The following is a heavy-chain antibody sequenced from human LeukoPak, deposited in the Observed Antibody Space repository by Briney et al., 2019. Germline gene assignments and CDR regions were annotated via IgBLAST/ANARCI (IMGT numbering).Heavy chain of an antibody. J-gene: IGHJ6*03. CDR3: ATWGIAAAGTEYYYYMDV. D-gene: IGHD6-13*01. Sequence: ASVKVSCKVSGYTLTELSMHWVRQAPGKGLEWMGGFDPEDGETIYAQKFQGRVTMTEDTSTDTAYMELSSLRSEDTAVYYCATWGIAAAGTEYYYYMDVWGKGTTVTISS. V-gene: IGHV1-24*01. CDR2: FDPEDGET. CDR1: GYTLTELS.